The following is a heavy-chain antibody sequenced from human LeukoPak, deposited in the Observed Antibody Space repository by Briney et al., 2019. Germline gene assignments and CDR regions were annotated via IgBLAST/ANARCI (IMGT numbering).Heavy chain of an antibody. Sequence: ASVKVSCKASGYTFTSYYIHWVRQAPGQGLEWMGIINPSGGSTSYAQKFQGRVTMTRDMSTSTVYMELSSLRSEDTAVYYCARGGLGVGNIDAFDIWGQGTMVTVSS. J-gene: IGHJ3*02. CDR2: INPSGGST. CDR3: ARGGLGVGNIDAFDI. D-gene: IGHD1-26*01. V-gene: IGHV1-46*01. CDR1: GYTFTSYY.